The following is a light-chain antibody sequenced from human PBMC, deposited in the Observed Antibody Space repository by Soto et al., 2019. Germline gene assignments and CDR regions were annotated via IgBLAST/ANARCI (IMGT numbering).Light chain of an antibody. CDR1: SSNIGAGYD. CDR3: QSYDNNSDYV. CDR2: DNS. Sequence: QSVLTQPPSVSGAPGQRVTISCTGSSSNIGAGYDVHWYQHLPGTAPKLLIYDNSNRPSGVPDRFSGSKSGTSASLAITGLQAEDETDYYCQSYDNNSDYVFGTGTKVTVL. V-gene: IGLV1-40*01. J-gene: IGLJ1*01.